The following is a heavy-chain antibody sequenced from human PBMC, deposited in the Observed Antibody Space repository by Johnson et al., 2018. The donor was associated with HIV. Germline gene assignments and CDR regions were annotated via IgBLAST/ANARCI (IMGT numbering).Heavy chain of an antibody. V-gene: IGHV3-66*01. J-gene: IGHJ3*02. D-gene: IGHD5-24*01. CDR2: LFSGGST. Sequence: EVQLVESGGGLVQPGGSLRLSCAASGFTVSSYYMSWVRQAPGKGLEWVSVLFSGGSTYYADSVKGRFTISRDNSKNTLYLQMNSLRAEDTAVYYCARACRDGYTCDVFDIWGQGTMVTVSS. CDR3: ARACRDGYTCDVFDI. CDR1: GFTVSSYY.